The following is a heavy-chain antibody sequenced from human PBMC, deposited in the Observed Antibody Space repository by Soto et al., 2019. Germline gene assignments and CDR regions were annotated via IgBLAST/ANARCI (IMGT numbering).Heavy chain of an antibody. J-gene: IGHJ1*01. V-gene: IGHV1-18*01. CDR2: ISGYNGDT. Sequence: QVQLVQSGAEVKKPGASVKVSCKASGYTFTSYGISWLRQAPGQGLEWMGWISGYNGDTNYAQKVQGRVTMTTDTSTSAAYRELRSLRSADTAVYYCARDSSCWDECFEHWGQGTLVTVSS. D-gene: IGHD6-13*01. CDR3: ARDSSCWDECFEH. CDR1: GYTFTSYG.